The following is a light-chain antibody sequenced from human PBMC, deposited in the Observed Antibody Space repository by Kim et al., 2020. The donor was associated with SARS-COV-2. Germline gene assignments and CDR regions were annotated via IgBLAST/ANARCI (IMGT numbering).Light chain of an antibody. CDR2: AAS. CDR3: QQSYSTPHT. J-gene: IGKJ3*01. CDR1: QSISSY. V-gene: IGKV1-39*01. Sequence: ASVGDRVTITCRASQSISSYLNWYQQKPGKAPKLLIYAASSLQSGVPSRFSGSGSGTDFTLTISSLQPEDFATYYCQQSYSTPHTFGPVTKVDIK.